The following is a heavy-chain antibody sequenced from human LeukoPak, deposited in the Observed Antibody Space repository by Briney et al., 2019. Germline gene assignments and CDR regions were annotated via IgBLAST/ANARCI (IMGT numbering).Heavy chain of an antibody. D-gene: IGHD6-13*01. J-gene: IGHJ2*01. CDR2: ISSSSSYI. Sequence: GGSLRLSCAASGFTFSSYSMNWVRQAPGKGLEWVSSISSSSSYIYYADSVKGRFTISRDNAKNSLYLQMNSLRAEDTAVYYCASQIAAAGHWYFDLWGRGTLVTVSS. V-gene: IGHV3-21*01. CDR1: GFTFSSYS. CDR3: ASQIAAAGHWYFDL.